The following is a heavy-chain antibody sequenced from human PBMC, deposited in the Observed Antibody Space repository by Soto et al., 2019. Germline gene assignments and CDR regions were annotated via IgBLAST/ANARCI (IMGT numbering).Heavy chain of an antibody. CDR1: GGSISSGGHS. CDR2: IYHSGST. Sequence: SETLSLTWAVSGGSISSGGHSSSWIRQQPGKGLEWIGYIYHSGSTYYNPSLKSRVTISVDRSKNQFSLKLSSVTAADTAVYYCARGPDRWGEGTLVTVSS. CDR3: ARGPDR. V-gene: IGHV4-30-2*01. J-gene: IGHJ5*02.